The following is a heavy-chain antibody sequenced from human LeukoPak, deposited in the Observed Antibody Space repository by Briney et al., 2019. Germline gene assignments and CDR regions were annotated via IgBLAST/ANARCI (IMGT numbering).Heavy chain of an antibody. CDR2: IKQDGSEK. D-gene: IGHD3-22*01. CDR3: ASYYYDSNVLFDY. V-gene: IGHV3-7*01. J-gene: IGHJ4*02. CDR1: GFTFSSYW. Sequence: QTGGSLRLSCAASGFTFSSYWMSWVRQAPGKGLEWAANIKQDGSEKYYVDSVKGRFTISRDNAKNSLYLQMNSLRAEDTAVYYCASYYYDSNVLFDYWGQGTLVTVSS.